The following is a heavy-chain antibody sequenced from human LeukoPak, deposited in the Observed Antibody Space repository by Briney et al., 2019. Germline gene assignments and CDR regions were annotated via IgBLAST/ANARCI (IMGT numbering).Heavy chain of an antibody. V-gene: IGHV4-59*01. Sequence: SETLSLTCTVSGGSISSYYWSWVRQPPGKGLEWIGYIHYSGSTNYNTSLKSRVTISVDTSKNPFSLKLSAVTAADTAVYYCARGNGDYFDYWGQGTLVTVSS. CDR1: GGSISSYY. D-gene: IGHD4-17*01. CDR3: ARGNGDYFDY. CDR2: IHYSGST. J-gene: IGHJ4*02.